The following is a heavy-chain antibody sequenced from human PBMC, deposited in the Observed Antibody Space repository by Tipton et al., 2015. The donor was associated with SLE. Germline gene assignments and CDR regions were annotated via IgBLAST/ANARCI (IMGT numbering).Heavy chain of an antibody. J-gene: IGHJ6*02. CDR1: GFTVSSNY. CDR2: IYSGGST. D-gene: IGHD3-22*01. CDR3: ARVTTNYYYGMDV. V-gene: IGHV3-66*01. Sequence: GSLRLSCAASGFTVSSNYMSWVRQAPGKGLEWVSVIYSGGSTYYADSVKGRFTISRGNSKNTLYLQMNSLRAEDTAVYYCARVTTNYYYGMDVWGQGTTVTVSS.